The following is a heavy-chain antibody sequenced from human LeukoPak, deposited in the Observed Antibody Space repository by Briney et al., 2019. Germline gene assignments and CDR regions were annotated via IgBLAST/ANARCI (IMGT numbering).Heavy chain of an antibody. D-gene: IGHD6-19*01. CDR3: ARLDSSGWFGGSYFDC. V-gene: IGHV5-51*01. CDR2: IYPGDSDT. Sequence: GESLKISCKGSGYSFTSYWIGWVRQMPGKGLEWMGIIYPGDSDTRYSPSFQGQVTISADKSISTAYLQWSSLKASDTAMYYCARLDSSGWFGGSYFDCWGQGTLVTVSS. J-gene: IGHJ4*02. CDR1: GYSFTSYW.